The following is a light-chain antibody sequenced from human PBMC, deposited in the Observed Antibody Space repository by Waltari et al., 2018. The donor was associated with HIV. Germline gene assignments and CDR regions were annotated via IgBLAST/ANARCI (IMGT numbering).Light chain of an antibody. J-gene: IGLJ3*02. CDR1: SSDVGRYNY. V-gene: IGLV2-14*03. CDR3: SSYTVTGTLNWV. CDR2: EVS. Sequence: QSALTQPASVSGSPGQSITLSCPGTSSDVGRYNYVSWYQQHQGKAPKLLIYEVSNRPSGVSNRFAVSKSGNTASPTISGLQAEDEALYYCSSYTVTGTLNWVFGGGTKLTVL.